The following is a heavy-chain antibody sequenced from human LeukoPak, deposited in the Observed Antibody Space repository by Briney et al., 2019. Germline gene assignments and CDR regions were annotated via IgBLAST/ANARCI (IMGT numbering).Heavy chain of an antibody. CDR3: ARDRHYDASTVFDP. CDR1: GGTFSSYA. Sequence: GSSVKVSCKASGGTFSSYAISWVRQAPGQGLEWMGRIIPILGIANYAQKFQGRVTITADKSTSTAYMELSSLRSDDTAVYYCARDRHYDASTVFDPWGQGTLVTVSS. CDR2: IIPILGIA. V-gene: IGHV1-69*04. J-gene: IGHJ5*02. D-gene: IGHD3-3*01.